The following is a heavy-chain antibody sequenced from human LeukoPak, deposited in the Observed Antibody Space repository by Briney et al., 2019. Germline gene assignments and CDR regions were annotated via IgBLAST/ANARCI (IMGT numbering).Heavy chain of an antibody. CDR3: ARDEVRLDYYYMDV. CDR1: GLTVSSNC. CDR2: ISSSGSTI. D-gene: IGHD6-19*01. J-gene: IGHJ6*03. Sequence: GGSLRLSCAASGLTVSSNCMSWVRQAPGKGLEWVSYISSSGSTIYYADSVKGRFTISRDNAKNSLYLQMNSLRAEDTAVYYCARDEVRLDYYYMDVWGKGTTVTISS. V-gene: IGHV3-11*01.